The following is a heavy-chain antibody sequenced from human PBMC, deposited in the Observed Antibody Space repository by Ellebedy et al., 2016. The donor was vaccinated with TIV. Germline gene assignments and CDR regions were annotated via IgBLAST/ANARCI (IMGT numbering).Heavy chain of an antibody. V-gene: IGHV3-21*01. CDR1: GFTFNNYD. J-gene: IGHJ4*02. CDR2: IGRRGAST. Sequence: GESLKISCAASGFTFNNYDLNWVRQAPGKGLEWVSSIGRRGASTYYADSVKGRFTISRDNAKKSLFLQMRSLRFEDTAVYYCARGVDYWGQGTLVSVSS. CDR3: ARGVDY.